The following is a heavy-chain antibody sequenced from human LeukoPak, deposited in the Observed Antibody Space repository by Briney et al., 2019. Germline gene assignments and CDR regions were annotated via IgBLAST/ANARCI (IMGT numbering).Heavy chain of an antibody. Sequence: GPLVRLSCKASGFTFSDYYIHWIRQAPGQGLEWVGWINPNSGGTNYGQNFRGRVTMTRDTSISTAFMDLTRLRSDDTAVYYCARVRYDRSGDPFDIWGQGTMVTVAS. CDR3: ARVRYDRSGDPFDI. D-gene: IGHD3-22*01. J-gene: IGHJ3*02. CDR2: INPNSGGT. V-gene: IGHV1-2*02. CDR1: GFTFSDYY.